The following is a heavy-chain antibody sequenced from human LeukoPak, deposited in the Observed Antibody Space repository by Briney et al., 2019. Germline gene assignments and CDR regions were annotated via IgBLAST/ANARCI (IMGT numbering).Heavy chain of an antibody. CDR3: ARRYCSGGSCLIDY. CDR2: ISAYNGNT. Sequence: ASVKASCKASGYTFTSYGISWVRQAPGQGLEWMGWISAYNGNTNYAQKLQGRVTMTTDTSTSTAYMELRSLRSDDTAVYYCARRYCSGGSCLIDYWGQGTLVTVSS. D-gene: IGHD2-15*01. J-gene: IGHJ4*02. CDR1: GYTFTSYG. V-gene: IGHV1-18*01.